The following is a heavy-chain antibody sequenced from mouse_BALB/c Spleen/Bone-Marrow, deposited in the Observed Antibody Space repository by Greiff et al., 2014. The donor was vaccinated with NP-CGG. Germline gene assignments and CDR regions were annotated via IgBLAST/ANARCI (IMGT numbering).Heavy chain of an antibody. V-gene: IGHV7-3*02. J-gene: IGHJ1*01. CDR2: IRNKANGYTT. Sequence: EVKLVESGGGLVQPGGSLRLSCATSGFIFTDYYMSWVRQPPGKALEWLAFIRNKANGYTTEYSASVKGRFTISRDNSQSILYLQMNTLRAEDSATYYCARDGSSSYWFFDVWGAGTTVTVSS. CDR1: GFIFTDYY. CDR3: ARDGSSSYWFFDV. D-gene: IGHD1-1*01.